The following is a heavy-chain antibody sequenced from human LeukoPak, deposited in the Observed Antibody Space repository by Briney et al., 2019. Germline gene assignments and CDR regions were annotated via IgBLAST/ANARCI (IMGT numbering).Heavy chain of an antibody. CDR1: GGTFSSYA. V-gene: IGHV1-69*13. CDR3: VRAPPSPAAIGWFDP. J-gene: IGHJ5*02. D-gene: IGHD2-2*01. Sequence: ASVKVSCKASGGTFSSYAISWVRQAPGQGLEWMGGIIPIFGTANYAQKFQGRVTITADESTSTAYMELSSLRSEDTAVYYCVRAPPSPAAIGWFDPWGQGTLVTVSS. CDR2: IIPIFGTA.